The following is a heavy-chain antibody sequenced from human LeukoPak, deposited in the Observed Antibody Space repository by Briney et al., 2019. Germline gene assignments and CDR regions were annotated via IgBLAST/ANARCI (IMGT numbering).Heavy chain of an antibody. CDR3: AKERLRFLEWLFDY. CDR1: GFTFSSYC. CDR2: ISYDGSNK. D-gene: IGHD3-3*01. J-gene: IGHJ4*02. Sequence: GGSLRLSCAASGFTFSSYCMHWVRQAPGKGLEWVAVISYDGSNKYYADSVKGRFTITRDNSKNTLYLQMNSLRAEDTAVYYCAKERLRFLEWLFDYWGQGTLVTVSS. V-gene: IGHV3-30*18.